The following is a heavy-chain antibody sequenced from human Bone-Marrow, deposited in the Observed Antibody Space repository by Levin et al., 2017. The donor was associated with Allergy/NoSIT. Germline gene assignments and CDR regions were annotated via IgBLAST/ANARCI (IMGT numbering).Heavy chain of an antibody. CDR2: IYHSGST. V-gene: IGHV4-38-2*01. J-gene: IGHJ6*02. CDR1: GSSISSGYY. CDR3: ARAFPEGGGSGRRRYYYYGMDV. Sequence: PSETLSLTCAVSGSSISSGYYWGWIRQPPGKGLEWIGSIYHSGSTYYNPSLKSRVTISVDTSKNQFSLKLSSVTAADTAVYYCARAFPEGGGSGRRRYYYYGMDVWGQGTTVTVSS. D-gene: IGHD3-10*01.